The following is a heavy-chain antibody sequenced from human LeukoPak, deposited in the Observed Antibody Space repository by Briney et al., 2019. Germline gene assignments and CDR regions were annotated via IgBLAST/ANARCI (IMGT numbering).Heavy chain of an antibody. Sequence: SETLSLTCTVSGGSISSSSYYWSWIRQPAGKGLEWIGRIYTSGSTNYNPSLKSRVTMSVDTSKNQFSLKLSSVTAADTAVYFCARETYYSPKGFDHWGQGSLVTVSA. CDR3: ARETYYSPKGFDH. CDR1: GGSISSSSYY. V-gene: IGHV4-61*02. J-gene: IGHJ4*01. D-gene: IGHD3-10*01. CDR2: IYTSGST.